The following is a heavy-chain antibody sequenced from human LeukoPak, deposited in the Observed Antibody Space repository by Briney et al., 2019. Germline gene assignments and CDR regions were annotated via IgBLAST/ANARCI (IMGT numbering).Heavy chain of an antibody. CDR2: IYHSGIT. CDR1: GYSISSGYY. Sequence: PSETLSLTCTVSGYSISSGYYWGWIRQPPRKGLEWIGSIYHSGITYYNPSLKSRVTISADTPKNQFSLKLSSVTAADTAMYYCARDRHEPGPWVPGTMITGSS. CDR3: ARDRHEPGP. V-gene: IGHV4-38-2*02. J-gene: IGHJ3*01.